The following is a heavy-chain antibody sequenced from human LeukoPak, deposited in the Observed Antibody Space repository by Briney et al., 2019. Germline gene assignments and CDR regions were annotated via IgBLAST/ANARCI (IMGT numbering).Heavy chain of an antibody. CDR3: ARGYGDYLDNWFDP. CDR2: IYYSGST. J-gene: IGHJ5*02. Sequence: SETLSLTCTVSGGSISSSSYYWGWIRQPPGKGLEWIGSIYYSGSTYYNPSLKSRVTISVDTSKNQFSLKLSSVTAADTAVYYCARGYGDYLDNWFDPWGQGTLVTVPS. V-gene: IGHV4-39*01. D-gene: IGHD4-17*01. CDR1: GGSISSSSYY.